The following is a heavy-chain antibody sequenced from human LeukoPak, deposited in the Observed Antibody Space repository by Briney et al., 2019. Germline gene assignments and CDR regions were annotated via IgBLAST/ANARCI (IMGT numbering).Heavy chain of an antibody. CDR2: ITESGGGT. V-gene: IGHV3-23*01. CDR1: GFTFGSYA. J-gene: IGHJ4*02. Sequence: GGSLRLSCAASGFTFGSYAMSWVRQAPGKGLEWVPAITESGGGTYNADSVKGRFTISRDNSKKTLFLQMNSPRAEDTAIYYCAKGSAAGRPYYFDYWGQGTLVTVSS. D-gene: IGHD6-25*01. CDR3: AKGSAAGRPYYFDY.